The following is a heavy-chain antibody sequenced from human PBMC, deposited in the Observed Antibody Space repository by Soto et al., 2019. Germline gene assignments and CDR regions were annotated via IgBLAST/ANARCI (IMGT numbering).Heavy chain of an antibody. V-gene: IGHV3-30-3*01. CDR2: ISYDGSNK. CDR3: ARHLFRSGYIGVLVRYYYSYGVDV. Sequence: SLRLSCAASGFSFSSYAMHWVRQAPGKGLEWVAVISYDGSNKYYADSVKGRFTISRDNSKNTLYLQMNSLRAADTAVYYCARHLFRSGYIGVLVRYYYSYGVDVFGQGT. CDR1: GFSFSSYA. D-gene: IGHD3-3*01. J-gene: IGHJ6*02.